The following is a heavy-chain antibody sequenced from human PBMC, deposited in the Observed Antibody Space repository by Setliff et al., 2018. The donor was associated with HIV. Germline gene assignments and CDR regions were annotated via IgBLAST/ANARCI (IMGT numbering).Heavy chain of an antibody. Sequence: SETLSLTCTVSGGSISSRSYYWSWLRQPAGKGLEWIGHIHTSGSTKYNPSLKSRVTISADTSKNQFSLNLSSVTTADTAVYYCARSRTSSGYYGVTGYGMDVWGQGTTVTVSS. J-gene: IGHJ6*02. CDR3: ARSRTSSGYYGVTGYGMDV. CDR1: GGSISSRSYY. V-gene: IGHV4-61*09. CDR2: IHTSGST. D-gene: IGHD3-22*01.